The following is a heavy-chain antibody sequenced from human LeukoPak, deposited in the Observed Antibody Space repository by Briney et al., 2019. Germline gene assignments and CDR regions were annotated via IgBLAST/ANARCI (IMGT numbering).Heavy chain of an antibody. Sequence: PSETLSLTCTVSGGSISSSSYYWGWIRQPPGKGLEWIGSIYYSGSTYYNRSLKSRVTISVDTSKNQFSLKLSSVSAADTAVYYCARPMYYYDSSGYYSYAFDIWGQGTMVTVSS. J-gene: IGHJ3*02. CDR2: IYYSGST. CDR3: ARPMYYYDSSGYYSYAFDI. V-gene: IGHV4-39*01. D-gene: IGHD3-22*01. CDR1: GGSISSSSYY.